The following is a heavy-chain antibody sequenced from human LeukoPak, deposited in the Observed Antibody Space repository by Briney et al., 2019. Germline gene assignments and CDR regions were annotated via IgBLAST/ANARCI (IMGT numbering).Heavy chain of an antibody. D-gene: IGHD7-27*01. CDR1: GFTFSSYA. V-gene: IGHV3-23*01. Sequence: GGSLRLSCAASGFTFSSYAMSWVRQAPGKGLEWVSAISGSGGSIYYADSVKGRVTISRGNSKNTLYLQMNSLRAEDTAVYYCAKGTANWGSYYMDVWGKGATVTVSS. J-gene: IGHJ6*03. CDR3: AKGTANWGSYYMDV. CDR2: ISGSGGSI.